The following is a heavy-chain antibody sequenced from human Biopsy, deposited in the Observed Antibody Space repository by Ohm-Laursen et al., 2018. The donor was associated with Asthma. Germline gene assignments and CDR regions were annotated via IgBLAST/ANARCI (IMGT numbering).Heavy chain of an antibody. CDR2: LIPDLGSA. J-gene: IGHJ4*02. CDR3: ARGDSSNWSHYYFDY. CDR1: GYTFTDYS. Sequence: SVKVSCKASGYTFTDYSIHWVRQAPGQGLEWMGGLIPDLGSADYAQMFEGRVTITADESTSTAYMELSSLRSEDTAVYYCARGDSSNWSHYYFDYWGQGTLVTVSS. V-gene: IGHV1-69*13. D-gene: IGHD3-22*01.